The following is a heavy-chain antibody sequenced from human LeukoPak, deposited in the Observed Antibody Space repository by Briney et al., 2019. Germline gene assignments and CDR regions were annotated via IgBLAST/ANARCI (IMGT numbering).Heavy chain of an antibody. J-gene: IGHJ5*02. V-gene: IGHV3-33*06. CDR2: IWYDGSNK. CDR1: GFTFSSYG. CDR3: AKGLVENWFDP. Sequence: GGSLRLSCAASGFTFSSYGMHWVRQAPGKGLEWVAVIWYDGSNKYYADSVKGRFTISRDNSKNTLYLQMNSLRAEDTAVYYCAKGLVENWFDPWGQGTLVTVSS.